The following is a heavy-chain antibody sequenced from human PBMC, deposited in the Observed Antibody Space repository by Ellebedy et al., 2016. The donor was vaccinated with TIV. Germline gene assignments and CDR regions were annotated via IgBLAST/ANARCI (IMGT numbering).Heavy chain of an antibody. CDR3: ARGFSMIRGVNIDY. CDR2: IYSGGST. CDR1: GFTVSSNY. D-gene: IGHD3-10*01. V-gene: IGHV3-66*01. Sequence: PGGSLRLSCAASGFTVSSNYMSWVRQAPGKGLEWVSVIYSGGSTYYADSVKGRFTISRDNSKNTVYLQMNSLRAEDTAVYYCARGFSMIRGVNIDYWGQGSLVTVSS. J-gene: IGHJ4*02.